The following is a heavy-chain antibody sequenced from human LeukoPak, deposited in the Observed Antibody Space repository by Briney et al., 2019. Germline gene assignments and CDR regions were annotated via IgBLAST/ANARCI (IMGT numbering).Heavy chain of an antibody. J-gene: IGHJ4*02. D-gene: IGHD6-6*01. CDR3: ARDGAYSSSSLRWDY. CDR1: GFTFSSYA. CDR2: ISYDGSNK. Sequence: PGGSLRLSCAASGFTFSSYAMHWVRQAPGKGLEWVAVISYDGSNKYYADSVKGRFTISRDNSKNTLYLQMNSLRAEDTAAYYCARDGAYSSSSLRWDYWGQGTLVTVSS. V-gene: IGHV3-30*04.